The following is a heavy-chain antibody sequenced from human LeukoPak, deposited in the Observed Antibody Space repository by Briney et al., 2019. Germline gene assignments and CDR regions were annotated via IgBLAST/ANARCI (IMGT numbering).Heavy chain of an antibody. CDR3: ARAPPTVTTLCYYHGMDV. CDR1: GGTFSSYA. D-gene: IGHD4-17*01. J-gene: IGHJ6*04. CDR2: IIPIFGTA. Sequence: GSSVKVSCKASGGTFSSYAISWVRQAPGQGLEWMGGIIPIFGTANYAQKFQGRVTITADKSTSTAYMELSSLRSEDTAVYYCARAPPTVTTLCYYHGMDVWGKGTTVTVSS. V-gene: IGHV1-69*06.